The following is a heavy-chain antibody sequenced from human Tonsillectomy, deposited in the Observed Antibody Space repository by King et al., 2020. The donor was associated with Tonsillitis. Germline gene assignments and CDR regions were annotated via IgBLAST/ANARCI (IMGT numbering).Heavy chain of an antibody. CDR2: IYYSGST. J-gene: IGHJ6*03. Sequence: QLQESGPGLVKPSETLSLTCTVSGGSISSYYWSWIRQPPGKGLEWIGYIYYSGSTNYNPSLKRRVTISVDTSKNQFSLKLSSVTAADTAVYYCAGGRTVTTGDGYYYMDVWGKGTTVTVSS. CDR3: AGGRTVTTGDGYYYMDV. CDR1: GGSISSYY. D-gene: IGHD4-11*01. V-gene: IGHV4-59*01.